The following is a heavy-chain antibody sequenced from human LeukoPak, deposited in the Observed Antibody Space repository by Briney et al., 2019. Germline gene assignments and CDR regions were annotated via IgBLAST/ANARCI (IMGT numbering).Heavy chain of an antibody. V-gene: IGHV4-39*07. CDR2: IYDSGST. CDR1: GGSIRSSYYY. CDR3: AREGGEAVDRSWFDP. Sequence: SETLSLTCTVSGGSIRSSYYYWGWIRQPPGKGLEWIGSIYDSGSTYYNPSLKSRVTISVDTSKNQFSLKLSSVTAADTAVYYCAREGGEAVDRSWFDPWGQGTLVTVSS. J-gene: IGHJ5*02. D-gene: IGHD6-19*01.